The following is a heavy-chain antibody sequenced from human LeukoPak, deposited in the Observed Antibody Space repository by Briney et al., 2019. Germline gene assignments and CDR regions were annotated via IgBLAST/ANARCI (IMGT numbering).Heavy chain of an antibody. J-gene: IGHJ4*02. V-gene: IGHV4-30-2*01. Sequence: PSETLSLTCTVSGGSISSGGYYWSWIRQPPGKGLEWIGYIYHSGSTYYNPSLKSRVTISVDRSKNQFSLKLSSVTAADTAVYYCARGDATVTTDGSYFDYWGQGTLVTVSS. D-gene: IGHD4-17*01. CDR1: GGSISSGGYY. CDR3: ARGDATVTTDGSYFDY. CDR2: IYHSGST.